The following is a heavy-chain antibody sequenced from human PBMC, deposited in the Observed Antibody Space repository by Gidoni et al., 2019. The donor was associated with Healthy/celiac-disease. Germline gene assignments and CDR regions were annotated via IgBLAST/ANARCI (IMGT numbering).Heavy chain of an antibody. D-gene: IGHD4-17*01. CDR2: IIPILGIA. J-gene: IGHJ6*03. CDR3: ARGLTTVTTRAPYYYYYMDV. Sequence: QVQLVQSGAEVKKPGSSVKVSCKASGGTFSTYAISWVRQALGQGLEWMGRIIPILGIANYAQKFQGRVTITADKSTSIAYMELSILRSEDTAVYYWARGLTTVTTRAPYYYYYMDVWGKGTTVTVSS. CDR1: GGTFSTYA. V-gene: IGHV1-69*04.